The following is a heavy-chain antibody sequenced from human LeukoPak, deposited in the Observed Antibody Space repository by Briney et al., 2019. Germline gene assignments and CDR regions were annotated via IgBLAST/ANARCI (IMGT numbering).Heavy chain of an antibody. V-gene: IGHV3-23*01. D-gene: IGHD3-10*01. Sequence: PGGSLRLSCAASGFTFSNYAMSWVRRAPGKGLEWFSTVSDKGDATAHADSVKGRFTISRDNAKNTLSLLMNILRAEDTAVYHCARVGPLATRSAGHYYFDLWGRGTLVTVSS. CDR2: VSDKGDAT. CDR3: ARVGPLATRSAGHYYFDL. J-gene: IGHJ2*01. CDR1: GFTFSNYA.